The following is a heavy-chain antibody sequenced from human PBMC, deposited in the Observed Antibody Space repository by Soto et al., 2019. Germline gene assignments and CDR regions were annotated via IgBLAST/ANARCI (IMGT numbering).Heavy chain of an antibody. CDR1: GFTFSDYY. J-gene: IGHJ3*02. Sequence: QGQLVESGGGLVKPGGSLRLTCAASGFTFSDYYMSWIRQAPGKGLEWVSYISSSGSSMYYADSVKGRFTTSRDNAKNSPYLQMNSLGAEDTALYYCATYSNDAFDIWGQGTMVTVSS. V-gene: IGHV3-11*01. D-gene: IGHD4-4*01. CDR3: ATYSNDAFDI. CDR2: ISSSGSSM.